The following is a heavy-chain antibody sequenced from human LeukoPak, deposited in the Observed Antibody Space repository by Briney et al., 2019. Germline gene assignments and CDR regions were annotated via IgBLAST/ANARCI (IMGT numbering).Heavy chain of an antibody. CDR2: ISAYNGNT. CDR3: ARDSGYCSSTSCAVFDC. CDR1: GYTFTSYG. Sequence: ASVKVSCKASGYTFTSYGISWVRQAPGQGLEWMGWISAYNGNTNYAQKLQGRVTMTTDTSTSTAYMELRSLRSDDTAMYYCARDSGYCSSTSCAVFDCWGQGTLVTVSS. D-gene: IGHD2-2*03. J-gene: IGHJ4*02. V-gene: IGHV1-18*01.